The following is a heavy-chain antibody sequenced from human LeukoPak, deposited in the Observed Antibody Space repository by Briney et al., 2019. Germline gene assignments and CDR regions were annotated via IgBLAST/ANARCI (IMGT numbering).Heavy chain of an antibody. D-gene: IGHD6-13*01. CDR2: INPNSGGT. V-gene: IGHV1-2*04. J-gene: IGHJ6*04. Sequence: ASVKVSCKASGYTFTGYYMHWVRQATGQGLEWMGWINPNSGGTNYAQKFQGWVTMTRDTSISTAYMELSRLRSDDTAVYYCAREKIAAAGTIHYYYGMDAWGKGTTVTVSS. CDR3: AREKIAAAGTIHYYYGMDA. CDR1: GYTFTGYY.